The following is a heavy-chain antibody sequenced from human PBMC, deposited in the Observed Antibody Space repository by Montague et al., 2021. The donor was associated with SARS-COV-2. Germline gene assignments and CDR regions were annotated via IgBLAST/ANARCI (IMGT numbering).Heavy chain of an antibody. D-gene: IGHD3-9*01. V-gene: IGHV2-70*04. J-gene: IGHJ3*02. CDR3: AQSYYDILTNYYDAFDI. CDR1: GFSLSTSGMR. CDR2: IDWDDDK. Sequence: PELVKPTQTLTLTCTLSGFSLSTSGMRASWIRQPPGKALEWLARIDWDDDKFYSTSLKTRLTISKDTSKNQVVLTMTNMDPVDTATYYCAQSYYDILTNYYDAFDIWGQGTMVTVSS.